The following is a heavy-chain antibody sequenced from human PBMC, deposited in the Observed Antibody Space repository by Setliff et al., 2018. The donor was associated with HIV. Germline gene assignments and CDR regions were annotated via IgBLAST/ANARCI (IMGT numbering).Heavy chain of an antibody. V-gene: IGHV3-72*01. CDR1: GFTFSDHY. CDR3: VRGLGSEFDY. CDR2: TTNKADSYNT. D-gene: IGHD2-15*01. Sequence: PGGSLRLSCAASGFTFSDHYMDWVRQAPGKGLEWVGRTTNKADSYNTNYAASVKGRFTIARDDSKKSLYLQMNSLKIEDTAVYYCVRGLGSEFDYWGQGTLGTVSS. J-gene: IGHJ4*02.